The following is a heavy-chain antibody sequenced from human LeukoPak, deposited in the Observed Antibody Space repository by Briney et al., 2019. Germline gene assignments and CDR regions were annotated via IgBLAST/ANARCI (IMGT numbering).Heavy chain of an antibody. V-gene: IGHV3-23*01. D-gene: IGHD2-15*01. J-gene: IGHJ6*02. CDR2: ISGGSGGT. CDR1: GFTFSVTA. Sequence: GGSLRLSCAASGFTFSVTAMSWVRQAPGKGLQWVSGISGGSGGTYYADSVKGRFTISRDNPKNTLYLQMNTLRAEDTAVYYCAKVRTYCSGGTCYSHHFYGMDVWGQGTTVTVSS. CDR3: AKVRTYCSGGTCYSHHFYGMDV.